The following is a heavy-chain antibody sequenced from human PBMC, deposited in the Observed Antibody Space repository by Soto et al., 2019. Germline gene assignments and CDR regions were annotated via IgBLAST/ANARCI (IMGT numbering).Heavy chain of an antibody. CDR1: GFTFSRHA. CDR3: AKAGGSTWDYGMDV. D-gene: IGHD2-15*01. V-gene: IGHV3-23*01. Sequence: PGVSLRLSCSASGFTFSRHAMSWVRQAPGKGLEWVSAISGGGDSAYHADSVKGRFTISRDNSKNTLFLQMNSLRAEDTALYYCAKAGGSTWDYGMDVWGQGTTVTVSS. CDR2: ISGGGDSA. J-gene: IGHJ6*02.